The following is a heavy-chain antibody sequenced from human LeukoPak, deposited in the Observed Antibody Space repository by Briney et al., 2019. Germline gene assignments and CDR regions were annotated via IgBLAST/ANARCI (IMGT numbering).Heavy chain of an antibody. CDR3: ARGLYCSGGSCYNIDY. CDR2: MNPNSGNT. Sequence: ASVKVSCKASGYTFTSYGISWVRQATGQGLEWMGWMNPNSGNTGYAQKFQGRVTMTRNTSISTAYMELSSLRSEDTAVYDCARGLYCSGGSCYNIDYWGQGTPVTVSS. D-gene: IGHD2-15*01. V-gene: IGHV1-8*02. J-gene: IGHJ4*02. CDR1: GYTFTSYG.